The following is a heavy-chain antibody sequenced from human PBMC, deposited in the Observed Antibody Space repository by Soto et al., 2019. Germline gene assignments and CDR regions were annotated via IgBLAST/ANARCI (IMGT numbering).Heavy chain of an antibody. CDR1: GFTFSRYG. Sequence: GSLRLSCAASGFTFSRYGMHWGRQAPGKGLEWVAVISYDGSNKYYADSVKGRFTISRDNSKNTLYLQMNSLRAEDTAVYYCAKDIRFLEWLLPPYYYYGMDVWGQGTTVIVSS. D-gene: IGHD3-3*01. V-gene: IGHV3-30*18. CDR3: AKDIRFLEWLLPPYYYYGMDV. J-gene: IGHJ6*02. CDR2: ISYDGSNK.